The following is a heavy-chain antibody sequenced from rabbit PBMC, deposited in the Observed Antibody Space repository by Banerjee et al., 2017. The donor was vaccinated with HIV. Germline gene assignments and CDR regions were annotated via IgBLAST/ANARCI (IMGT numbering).Heavy chain of an antibody. CDR2: INIGSGSA. CDR3: ARNYPDL. CDR1: GFSFSNVA. V-gene: IGHV1S47*01. D-gene: IGHD7-1*01. Sequence: LEEAGGGLVQPEGSLALTCTASGFSFSNVAMCWVRQAPGKGLQWIGCINIGSGSAYYASWVNGRFSISRSTSLNTVTLQMTSLTAADTAAYFCARNYPDLWGPGTLVTVS. J-gene: IGHJ4*01.